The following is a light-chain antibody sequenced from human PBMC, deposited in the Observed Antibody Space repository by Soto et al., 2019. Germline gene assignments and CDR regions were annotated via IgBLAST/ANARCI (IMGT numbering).Light chain of an antibody. Sequence: QSALTQPASVSGSPGQSITISCTGNSSDVGGYDYVSWYQQHPGKAPKVMIYEVSNRPSGVSYRFSGSKSGNTASLTISGLQAEDEADYYCSSYTTSSTRVFGGGTELTVL. CDR1: SSDVGGYDY. CDR2: EVS. V-gene: IGLV2-14*01. J-gene: IGLJ2*01. CDR3: SSYTTSSTRV.